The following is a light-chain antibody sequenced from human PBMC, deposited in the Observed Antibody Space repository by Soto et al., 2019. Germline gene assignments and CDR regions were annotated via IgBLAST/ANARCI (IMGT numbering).Light chain of an antibody. V-gene: IGKV3-20*01. Sequence: EIVLTQSPGTLSLSPGERATLSCRASQSVSSSYLAWYQQKPGQAPRLLIYGASSRATGIPDRFSGSGSGTDFTLTISRLEPDDFAVYHCQQYNSWPPTFGHGTRLEIK. CDR2: GAS. CDR1: QSVSSSY. J-gene: IGKJ5*01. CDR3: QQYNSWPPT.